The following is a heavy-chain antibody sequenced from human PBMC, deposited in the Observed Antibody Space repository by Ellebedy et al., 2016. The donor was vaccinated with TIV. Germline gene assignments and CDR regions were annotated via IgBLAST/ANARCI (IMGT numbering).Heavy chain of an antibody. D-gene: IGHD2-2*01. Sequence: AASVKVSCKASGYTFTSYYMHWVRQAPGQGLEWMGIINLSGGSNSYAQNFQGRVTMTRDTSTSTVFMELSSLRSEDTAVYYCAREGTSGALDYWGQGTLVTVSS. CDR2: INLSGGSN. CDR1: GYTFTSYY. J-gene: IGHJ4*02. CDR3: AREGTSGALDY. V-gene: IGHV1-46*01.